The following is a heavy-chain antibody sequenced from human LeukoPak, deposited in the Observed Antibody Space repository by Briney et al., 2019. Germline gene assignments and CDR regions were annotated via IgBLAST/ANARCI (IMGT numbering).Heavy chain of an antibody. CDR3: ARHKYVSSSPLNSFQH. J-gene: IGHJ1*01. CDR2: INTNTGNP. D-gene: IGHD6-13*01. Sequence: WASVKVSCKASGGTFSTYAISWVRQAPGQGLEWMGWINTNTGNPTYAQGFTGRFVFSLDTSVSTAYLQISSLKAEDTAVYYCARHKYVSSSPLNSFQHWGQGTLVTVSS. CDR1: GGTFSTYA. V-gene: IGHV7-4-1*02.